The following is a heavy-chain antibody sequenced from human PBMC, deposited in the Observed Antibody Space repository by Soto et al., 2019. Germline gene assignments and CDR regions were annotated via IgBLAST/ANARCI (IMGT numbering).Heavy chain of an antibody. CDR2: INHSGST. V-gene: IGHV4-34*01. J-gene: IGHJ3*02. CDR1: GGSFSGYY. CDR3: ARASITMLRGVETHDAFDI. Sequence: QVQLQQWGAGLLKPSETLSLTCAVYGGSFSGYYWSWIRQPPGKGLEWIGEINHSGSTNYNPSLKSRVTISVDTSKNQFSLKLSSVTAADTAVYYCARASITMLRGVETHDAFDIWGQGTMVTVSS. D-gene: IGHD3-10*01.